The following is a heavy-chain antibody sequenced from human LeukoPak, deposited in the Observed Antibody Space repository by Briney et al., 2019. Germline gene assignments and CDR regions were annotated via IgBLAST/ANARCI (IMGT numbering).Heavy chain of an antibody. CDR1: GFTFSDHY. J-gene: IGHJ3*02. CDR3: AREPATGYIVAFDI. V-gene: IGHV3-72*01. CDR2: TRNKARSYTT. D-gene: IGHD1-1*01. Sequence: GGSLRLSCAASGFTFSDHYMDWVRQPPGKGLEWVGRTRNKARSYTTEYAASVEGRFTVSRDDSKNSLYLQMNSLRAEDTAVYYCAREPATGYIVAFDIWGQGTMVTVSS.